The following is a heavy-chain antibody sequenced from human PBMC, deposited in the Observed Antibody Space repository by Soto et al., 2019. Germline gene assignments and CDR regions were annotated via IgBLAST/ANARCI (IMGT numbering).Heavy chain of an antibody. V-gene: IGHV4-39*01. D-gene: IGHD4-17*01. CDR2: ISYSEST. CDR3: ARPSYGSGIYYYYMDV. CDR1: GGSISSSSYY. J-gene: IGHJ6*03. Sequence: SETLSLTCTVPGGSISSSSYYWGWIRQPPGKGLEWIGTISYSESTYYNPSLKSRVTISVDTSKNQFSLKLSSVTAADTAVYYCARPSYGSGIYYYYMDVWGKGTTVTVSS.